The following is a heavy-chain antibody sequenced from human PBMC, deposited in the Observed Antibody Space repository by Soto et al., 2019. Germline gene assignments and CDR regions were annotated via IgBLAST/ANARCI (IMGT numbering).Heavy chain of an antibody. Sequence: ASVKVSCKASGYTFTSYAMHWVRQAPGQRLEWMGWINAGNGNTKYSQKFQGRVTITRDTSASTAYMELSSLRSEDTAVYYCARGGGSFMITFGGVIGWDRDYWGQGTLVTVSS. CDR3: ARGGGSFMITFGGVIGWDRDY. J-gene: IGHJ4*02. CDR2: INAGNGNT. V-gene: IGHV1-3*01. CDR1: GYTFTSYA. D-gene: IGHD3-16*02.